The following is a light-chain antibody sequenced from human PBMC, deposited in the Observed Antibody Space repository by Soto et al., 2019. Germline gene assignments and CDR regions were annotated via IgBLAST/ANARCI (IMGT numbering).Light chain of an antibody. CDR2: DAS. J-gene: IGKJ1*01. CDR3: QQRSNWPPSWT. V-gene: IGKV3-11*01. Sequence: EIVLTQSPATLSLSPGQRATLSCRASQSVSTYLAWYQQKPGQAPRLLISDASTRATGIPARFSSSGSGPDFTLTISSLEPKDFAVYYCQQRSNWPPSWTFGQGTKVQIK. CDR1: QSVSTY.